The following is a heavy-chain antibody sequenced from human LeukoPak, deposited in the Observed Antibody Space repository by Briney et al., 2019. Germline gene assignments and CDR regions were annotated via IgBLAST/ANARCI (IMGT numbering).Heavy chain of an antibody. Sequence: GGSLRLSCGASGFTFSDYIMNWVRQAPGKGLAGFASITRWGGYTYYADSVKGRFTISRDNPQNSLFLQMNSLRAEDTAVYFCATSGGFVLPNAITGNWYMDVWGRGPSVTVSS. CDR1: GFTFSDYI. CDR2: ITRWGGYT. V-gene: IGHV3-21*01. CDR3: ATSGGFVLPNAITGNWYMDV. J-gene: IGHJ6*03. D-gene: IGHD2-2*01.